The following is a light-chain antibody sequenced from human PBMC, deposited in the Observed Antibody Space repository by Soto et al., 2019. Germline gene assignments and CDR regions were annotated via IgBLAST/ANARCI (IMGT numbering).Light chain of an antibody. CDR3: QHYNNWPSIT. J-gene: IGKJ5*01. CDR2: GAS. Sequence: EIVMTQSPATLSVSPGERATLSCRASQSVSSKLAWYQQKPGQAPRLLIYGASTRATGIPARFSGSGSGTEFTLTISSLQSEDSAVYYCQHYNNWPSITFGQGTRLEIK. V-gene: IGKV3-15*01. CDR1: QSVSSK.